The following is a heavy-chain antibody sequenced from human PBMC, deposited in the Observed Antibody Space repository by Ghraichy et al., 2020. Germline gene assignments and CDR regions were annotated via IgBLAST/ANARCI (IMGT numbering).Heavy chain of an antibody. J-gene: IGHJ4*02. CDR2: IYYGGST. V-gene: IGHV4-61*01. CDR3: ARDRWHYYDRSGYYFDY. Sequence: SETLSLTCTVSGGSVSSGNYYWSWIRQPPGKGLEWIGYIYYGGSTNYNPSLKSRVTISVDTSKNQFSLKLSSVTAADTAVYYCARDRWHYYDRSGYYFDYWGQGTLVTVSS. CDR1: GGSVSSGNYY. D-gene: IGHD3-22*01.